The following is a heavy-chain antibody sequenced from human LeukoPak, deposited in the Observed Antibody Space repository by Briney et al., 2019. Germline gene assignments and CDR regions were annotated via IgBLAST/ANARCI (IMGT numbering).Heavy chain of an antibody. CDR3: ARDVVYYGSGSYYPG. Sequence: SETLSLTCTVSGGSISSSSYYWGWIRQPPGKGLEWIGSIYYSGSTYHNPSLKSRVTISVDTSKNQFSLKLSSVTAADTAVYYCARDVVYYGSGSYYPGWGQGTLVTVSS. J-gene: IGHJ4*02. V-gene: IGHV4-39*07. D-gene: IGHD3-10*01. CDR1: GGSISSSSYY. CDR2: IYYSGST.